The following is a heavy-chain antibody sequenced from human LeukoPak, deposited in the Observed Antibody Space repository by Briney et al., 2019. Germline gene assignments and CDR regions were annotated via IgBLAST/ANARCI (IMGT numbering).Heavy chain of an antibody. D-gene: IGHD5-18*01. Sequence: SETLSLTCAVYGGSFSGYYWSWVRQPPGKGLEWIGEIYHSGSTNYNPSLKSRVTISVDKSKNQFSLKLSSVTAADTAVYYCARAPRNSYGPADYWGQGTLVTVSS. J-gene: IGHJ4*02. CDR3: ARAPRNSYGPADY. CDR2: IYHSGST. V-gene: IGHV4-34*01. CDR1: GGSFSGYY.